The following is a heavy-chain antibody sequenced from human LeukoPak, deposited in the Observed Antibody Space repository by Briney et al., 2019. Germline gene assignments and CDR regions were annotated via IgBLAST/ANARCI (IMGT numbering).Heavy chain of an antibody. D-gene: IGHD6-6*01. Sequence: SETLSLTCAVYGGSFSGYYWSWIRQPPGKGLEWIGEIHHSGSTNYNPSLKSRVTISVDTSKNQFSLKLSSVTAADTAVYYCAGLLRGYKQLVPSYSSYRDVWAKGPRSPSP. J-gene: IGHJ6*03. CDR3: AGLLRGYKQLVPSYSSYRDV. V-gene: IGHV4-34*01. CDR2: IHHSGST. CDR1: GGSFSGYY.